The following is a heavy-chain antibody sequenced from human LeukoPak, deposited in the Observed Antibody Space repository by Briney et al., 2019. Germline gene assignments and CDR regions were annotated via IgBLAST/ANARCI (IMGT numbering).Heavy chain of an antibody. V-gene: IGHV4-59*01. Sequence: PSETLSLTCTVSGGSISSYYWNWIRQAPGKGLEWIGYVYYSGGTNYNPSLKSRVTISVDMSKNQFSLKLSSVTAADTAMYYCARGDDLDYWGQGTLVTVSS. D-gene: IGHD1-1*01. J-gene: IGHJ4*02. CDR1: GGSISSYY. CDR2: VYYSGGT. CDR3: ARGDDLDY.